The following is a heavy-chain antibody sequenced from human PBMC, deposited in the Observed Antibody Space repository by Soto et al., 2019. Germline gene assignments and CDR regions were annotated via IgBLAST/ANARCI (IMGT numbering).Heavy chain of an antibody. CDR3: AKDGDYYDSSGYWIY. J-gene: IGHJ4*02. CDR2: ISGSGGST. D-gene: IGHD3-22*01. Sequence: ASGFTFSSYAMSWFRQAPGKGLEWVSAISGSGGSTYYADSVKGRFTISRDNSKNTLYLQMNSLRAEDTAVYYCAKDGDYYDSSGYWIYWGQGTLVTVSS. CDR1: GFTFSSYA. V-gene: IGHV3-23*01.